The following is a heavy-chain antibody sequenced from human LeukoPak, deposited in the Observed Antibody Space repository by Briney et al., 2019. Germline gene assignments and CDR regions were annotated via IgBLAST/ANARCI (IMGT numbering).Heavy chain of an antibody. V-gene: IGHV1-18*04. D-gene: IGHD6-19*01. CDR2: ISAYNGNT. J-gene: IGHJ4*02. CDR3: ARVRDSSGWSEIDY. Sequence: ASVKVSCKASAYTFISYGISWVRQAPGQGLEWMGWISAYNGNTNYAQKLQGRVTMTTDTSTSIAYMELRSLRSDDTAVYYCARVRDSSGWSEIDYWGQGTLVTVSS. CDR1: AYTFISYG.